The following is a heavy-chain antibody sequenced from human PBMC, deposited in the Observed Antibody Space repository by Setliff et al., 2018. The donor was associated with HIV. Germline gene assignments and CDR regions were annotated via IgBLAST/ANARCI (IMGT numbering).Heavy chain of an antibody. J-gene: IGHJ4*02. V-gene: IGHV1-18*04. CDR3: ATDHGAAGAFDY. D-gene: IGHD1-26*01. CDR2: ISASNGDT. CDR1: GYTFRRFG. Sequence: ASVKVSCKASGYTFRRFGITWVRQAPGQGLEWMGWISASNGDTNYAQKFQGRVTMTTDTSTSTVYMELSSLRSEDTAVYYCATDHGAAGAFDYWGQGTLVTVS.